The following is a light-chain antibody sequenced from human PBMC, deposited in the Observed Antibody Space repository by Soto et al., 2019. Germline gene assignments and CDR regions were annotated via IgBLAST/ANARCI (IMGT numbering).Light chain of an antibody. CDR1: QSVSSY. J-gene: IGKJ1*01. CDR2: DTS. V-gene: IGKV3-11*01. Sequence: EFVLTQAPATLSLSPGDRATLSCRASQSVSSYLAWYQQKPGQAPRLLIYDTSNRATGVPARFSGSGSGTDFTLTISSLEPEDFAVYYCQQRSNWTWTFGQGTKVDIK. CDR3: QQRSNWTWT.